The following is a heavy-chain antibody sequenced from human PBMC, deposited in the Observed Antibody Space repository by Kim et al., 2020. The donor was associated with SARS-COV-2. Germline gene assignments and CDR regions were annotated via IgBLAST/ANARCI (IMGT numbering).Heavy chain of an antibody. CDR1: GDSVKSSTNY. J-gene: IGHJ4*02. D-gene: IGHD1-1*01. CDR2: ICYTGKT. V-gene: IGHV4-61*01. CDR3: ARLQARTGWAFDN. Sequence: SETLSLTCTVSGDSVKSSTNYWIWLRQPPGQGLVWFVYICYTGKTNYNPSLRSRVTISLDKSKNQLSLTLRDVTPADTAVYYCARLQARTGWAFDNWGQGVLVSVSP.